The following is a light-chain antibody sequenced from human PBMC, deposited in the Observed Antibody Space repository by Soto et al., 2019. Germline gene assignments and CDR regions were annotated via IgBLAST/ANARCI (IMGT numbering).Light chain of an antibody. CDR1: QTVSSS. J-gene: IGKJ4*01. Sequence: EIVLTQSPGTLSLSPGERATLYCRASQTVSSSLAWYQQKPGQAPRLLIYGASSRATGIPDRFSGSGAATDFTHTISRLEPEDFAVYYCQQYHTSPLTFGGGTKVDIK. CDR3: QQYHTSPLT. CDR2: GAS. V-gene: IGKV3-20*01.